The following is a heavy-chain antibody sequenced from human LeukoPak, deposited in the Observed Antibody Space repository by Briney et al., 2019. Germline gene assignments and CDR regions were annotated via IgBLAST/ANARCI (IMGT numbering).Heavy chain of an antibody. CDR1: GGSFSDYY. Sequence: SETLSLTCAVYGGSFSDYYWSWIRQPPGKGLEWIGEINHSGVTNYNPSLKSRITISEDTSKRQFSLKLSSVTAADTAVYYCVTNYDILTSDRAYWGQGTLVTVSS. V-gene: IGHV4-34*01. J-gene: IGHJ4*02. D-gene: IGHD3-9*01. CDR3: VTNYDILTSDRAY. CDR2: INHSGVT.